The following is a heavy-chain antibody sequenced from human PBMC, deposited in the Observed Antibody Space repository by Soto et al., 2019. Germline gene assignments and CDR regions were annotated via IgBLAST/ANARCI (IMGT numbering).Heavy chain of an antibody. V-gene: IGHV5-10-1*01. CDR2: IEPSDSYT. CDR1: GYSFTSYW. CDR3: ARVRGYQNYYGMDV. J-gene: IGHJ6*02. Sequence: PGESLKISCKGSGYSFTSYWITWVRQMPGKGLEWMGKIEPSDSYTNYSPSFQGHVTISADKSISTAYLQWSSLKASDTAMYYCARVRGYQNYYGMDVWGQGTTVTAP. D-gene: IGHD3-22*01.